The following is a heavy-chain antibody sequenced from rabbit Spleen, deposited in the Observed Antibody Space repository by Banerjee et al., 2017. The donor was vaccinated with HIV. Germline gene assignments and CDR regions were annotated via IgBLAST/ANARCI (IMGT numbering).Heavy chain of an antibody. V-gene: IGHV1S45*01. J-gene: IGHJ6*01. CDR2: IHIGSSTFT. Sequence: QEQLVESGGDLVKPGASLTLTCIASGVSFSGSSYMCCVRPAPGKGLEWIACIHIGSSTFTYFASWAKSRFTISKTSSTTVTLQMTSLTAADTATYFCARDASSSFSSYGMGLWGPGTLVTVS. D-gene: IGHD8-1*01. CDR3: ARDASSSFSSYGMGL. CDR1: GVSFSGSSY.